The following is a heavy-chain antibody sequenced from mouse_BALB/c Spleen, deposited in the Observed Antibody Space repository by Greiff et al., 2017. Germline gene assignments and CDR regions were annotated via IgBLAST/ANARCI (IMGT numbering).Heavy chain of an antibody. J-gene: IGHJ2*01. V-gene: IGHV1-9*01. D-gene: IGHD2-10*02. CDR3: ARKYGNYLYYFDY. Sequence: QVQLKQSGAELMKPGASVKISCKATGYTFSSYWIEWVKQRPGHGLEWIGEILPGSGSTNYNEKFKGKATFTADTSSNTAYMQLSSLTSEDSAVYYCARKYGNYLYYFDYWGQGTTLTVSS. CDR1: GYTFSSYW. CDR2: ILPGSGST.